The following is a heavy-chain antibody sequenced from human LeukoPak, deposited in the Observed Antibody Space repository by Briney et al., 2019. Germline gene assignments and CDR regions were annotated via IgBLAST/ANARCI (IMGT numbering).Heavy chain of an antibody. D-gene: IGHD5-18*01. CDR1: GFTVSNNY. CDR2: TYSDGST. V-gene: IGHV3-66*01. CDR3: AKALGYRYGPNDAFDI. Sequence: PGGSLRLSCAASGFTVSNNYMSWVRQAPGKGLEWVSITYSDGSTYYADSVKGRFTISRDNSKNTLYLQMNSLRAEDTAVYYCAKALGYRYGPNDAFDIWGQGTMVTVSS. J-gene: IGHJ3*02.